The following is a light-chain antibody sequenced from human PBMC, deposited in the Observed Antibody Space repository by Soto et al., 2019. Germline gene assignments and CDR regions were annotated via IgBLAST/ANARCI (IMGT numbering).Light chain of an antibody. CDR1: SSNIGNNY. V-gene: IGLV1-51*01. Sequence: QSVLTQPPSVSAAPGQKVTISCSGSSSNIGNNYVSWYQQLPATAPKLLIYDNDKRPSGIRDRFSGSKSVTSATLGITGLQTGDEADYYCGTWDSSLSAVVFGGGTKLTVL. CDR3: GTWDSSLSAVV. J-gene: IGLJ2*01. CDR2: DND.